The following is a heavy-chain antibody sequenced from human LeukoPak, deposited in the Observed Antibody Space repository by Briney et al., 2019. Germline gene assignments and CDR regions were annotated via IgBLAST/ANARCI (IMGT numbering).Heavy chain of an antibody. V-gene: IGHV3-30*19. Sequence: GGSLRLSCAASGFTFSSYGMHWDRRAPGKGLEWVAVISNDGNNKHYIDSVKGRFTISRDNSKDTLYLQINSLRAEDTAVYYCGRVAPGGRHIDYWGQGTLVTVSS. J-gene: IGHJ4*02. CDR3: GRVAPGGRHIDY. D-gene: IGHD2-15*01. CDR2: ISNDGNNK. CDR1: GFTFSSYG.